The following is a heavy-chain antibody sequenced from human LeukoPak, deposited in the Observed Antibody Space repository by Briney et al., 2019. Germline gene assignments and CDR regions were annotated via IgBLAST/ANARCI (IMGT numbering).Heavy chain of an antibody. V-gene: IGHV1-69*05. J-gene: IGHJ5*02. CDR3: ASSTSPYTGQGGWFDP. Sequence: ASVKVSCKASGGTFSSYAISWVRQAPGQGLEWMGGIIPIFGTANYAQKFQGRVTITTDESTSTAYMELSSLRSEDTAVYYCASSTSPYTGQGGWFDPWGQGTLVTVSS. CDR1: GGTFSSYA. D-gene: IGHD2-2*01. CDR2: IIPIFGTA.